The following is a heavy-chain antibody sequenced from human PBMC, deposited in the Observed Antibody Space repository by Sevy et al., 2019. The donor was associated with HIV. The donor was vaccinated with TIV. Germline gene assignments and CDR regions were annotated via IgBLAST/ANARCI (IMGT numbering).Heavy chain of an antibody. Sequence: ASVKVSCKASGGTFSSFAINWVRQAPGQGLEWMGGIIPILGIANYAQKFQGRVTITADKSANIAYMELSSLRSEDTATSYCARDNYGDFLGLFNLWGRGTLVTVSS. CDR2: IIPILGIA. V-gene: IGHV1-69*10. D-gene: IGHD4-17*01. CDR1: GGTFSSFA. CDR3: ARDNYGDFLGLFNL. J-gene: IGHJ2*01.